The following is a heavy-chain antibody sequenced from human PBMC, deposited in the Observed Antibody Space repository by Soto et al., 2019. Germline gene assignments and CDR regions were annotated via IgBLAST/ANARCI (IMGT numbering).Heavy chain of an antibody. CDR2: IYYSGST. V-gene: IGHV4-61*01. CDR1: GGSVSSGSYY. D-gene: IGHD6-19*01. CDR3: ARTGIAVADSYYYYGMDV. J-gene: IGHJ6*02. Sequence: SETLSLTCTVSGGSVSSGSYYWSWIRQPPXKGLEWIGYIYYSGSTNYNPSLKSRVTISVDTSKNQFSLKLSSVTAADTAVYYCARTGIAVADSYYYYGMDVWGQGTTVTVSS.